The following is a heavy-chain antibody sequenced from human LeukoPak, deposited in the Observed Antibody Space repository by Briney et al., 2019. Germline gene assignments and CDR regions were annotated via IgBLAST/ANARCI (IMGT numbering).Heavy chain of an antibody. Sequence: GGSLRLSCAASGFSVSSNHVSWVRQAPGKGLEWVSVIYSGGNTYYADSVKGRFTISKDNSKNTLYLQMNSLRAEDTAVYYCARDPPLYYWGQGTLVTISS. CDR1: GFSVSSNH. CDR2: IYSGGNT. J-gene: IGHJ4*02. V-gene: IGHV3-53*01. CDR3: ARDPPLYY.